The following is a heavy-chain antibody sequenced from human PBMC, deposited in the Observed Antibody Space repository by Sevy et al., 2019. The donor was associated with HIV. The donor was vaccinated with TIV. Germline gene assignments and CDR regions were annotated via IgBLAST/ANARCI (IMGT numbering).Heavy chain of an antibody. V-gene: IGHV4-34*01. CDR2: INESGIT. D-gene: IGHD2-2*01. J-gene: IGHJ5*02. Sequence: SETLSLTCAVHDGSFSGYYWNWIRQLPGKGLEWIGEINESGITYYNPSLKSRFTISVDTSKKQFSRQLNSVTAVDSAVYFCARSPPVVVVPGAPSWFDPWGQGTLVTVSS. CDR1: DGSFSGYY. CDR3: ARSPPVVVVPGAPSWFDP.